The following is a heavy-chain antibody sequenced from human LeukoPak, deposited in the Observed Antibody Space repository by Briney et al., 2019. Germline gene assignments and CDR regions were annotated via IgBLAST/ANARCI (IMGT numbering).Heavy chain of an antibody. Sequence: ASVKVSCKASGYTFTSYGISWVRQAPRQGLEWMGWISAYNGNTNYAQKLQGRVTMTTDTSTSTAYMELRSLRSDDTAVYYCARERGSGYCSGGSCYGAFDIWGQGTMVTVSS. CDR2: ISAYNGNT. V-gene: IGHV1-18*01. J-gene: IGHJ3*02. CDR3: ARERGSGYCSGGSCYGAFDI. CDR1: GYTFTSYG. D-gene: IGHD2-15*01.